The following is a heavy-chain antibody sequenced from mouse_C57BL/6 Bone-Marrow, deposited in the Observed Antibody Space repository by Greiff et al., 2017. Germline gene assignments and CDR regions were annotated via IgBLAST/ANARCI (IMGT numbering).Heavy chain of an antibody. CDR3: ARDSNYGEGFAY. CDR2: INPNNGGT. Sequence: VQLQQSGPELVKPGASVKIPCKASGYTFTDYNMDWVKQSHGKSLEWIGDINPNNGGTIYNQKFKGKATWTVDKSSSTAYMELRSLTSEDTAVYYCARDSNYGEGFAYWGQGTLVTVSA. J-gene: IGHJ3*01. CDR1: GYTFTDYN. D-gene: IGHD2-5*01. V-gene: IGHV1-18*01.